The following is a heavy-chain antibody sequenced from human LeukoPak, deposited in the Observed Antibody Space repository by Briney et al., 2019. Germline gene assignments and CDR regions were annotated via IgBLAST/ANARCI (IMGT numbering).Heavy chain of an antibody. D-gene: IGHD6-19*01. V-gene: IGHV3-30-3*01. CDR3: ARDEVGAFIVVAGTLDY. J-gene: IGHJ4*02. CDR1: GFTFVNYA. CDR2: MSYDGSNK. Sequence: GGSLRLSCAASGFTFVNYAMHWVRQAPGKGLEWVAVMSYDGSNKYYADSVKGRFTISRDNSKNTLYLQMNSLRADDTAVYYCARDEVGAFIVVAGTLDYWGQGTLVTVSS.